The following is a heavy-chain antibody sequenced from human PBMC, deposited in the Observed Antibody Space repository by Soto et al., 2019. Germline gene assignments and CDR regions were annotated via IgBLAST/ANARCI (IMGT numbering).Heavy chain of an antibody. Sequence: QVLLVESGGGVVQPGTSLTLSCEASGFPFTSYAMHWVRQTPEKGLQWLTIISSDGSTIHYVDSVKGRFTISRDNSKNTVYLQMNRLRAADTAVDYFARGTGSGSVLIAYWGQGNLVTVSS. CDR3: ARGTGSGSVLIAY. CDR2: ISSDGSTI. CDR1: GFPFTSYA. V-gene: IGHV3-30-3*01. J-gene: IGHJ4*02. D-gene: IGHD3-10*01.